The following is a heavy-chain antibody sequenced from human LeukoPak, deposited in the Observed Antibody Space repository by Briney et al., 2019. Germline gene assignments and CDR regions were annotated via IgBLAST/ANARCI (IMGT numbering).Heavy chain of an antibody. D-gene: IGHD2-2*01. CDR3: ARLIRDCSSTSCYMETAFDI. Sequence: GEALQISCKGSGYSFTSYWIGWVRRMPGKGLEWMGIIYPGDSDTRYSPSFQGQVTISADKSISTAYLQWSSLKASDTAMYYCARLIRDCSSTSCYMETAFDIWGQGTMVTVSS. CDR2: IYPGDSDT. CDR1: GYSFTSYW. V-gene: IGHV5-51*01. J-gene: IGHJ3*02.